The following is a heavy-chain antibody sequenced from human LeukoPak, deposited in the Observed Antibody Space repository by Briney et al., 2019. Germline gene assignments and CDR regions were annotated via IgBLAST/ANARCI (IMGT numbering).Heavy chain of an antibody. CDR2: ISSSSYI. CDR1: GFTFSSYS. J-gene: IGHJ4*02. CDR3: ARDRGYSGYDAFLDY. D-gene: IGHD5-12*01. Sequence: GGSLRLSCAASGFTFSSYSVNWVRQAPGKGLEWVSSISSSSYIYYADSVKGRLTISRDNAKNSLYLQMNSLRAEDTAVYYCARDRGYSGYDAFLDYWGQGTLVTVSS. V-gene: IGHV3-21*01.